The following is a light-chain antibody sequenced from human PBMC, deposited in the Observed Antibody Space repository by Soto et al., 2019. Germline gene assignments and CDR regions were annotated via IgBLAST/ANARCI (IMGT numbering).Light chain of an antibody. Sequence: QSVLTQPPSVSAAPGQKVTISCSGSSSNIGNNYVSWYQQLPGTAPKLLIYENNKRPSGIPDRFSGSKSGTSATLGITGLQTGDEADYYCGTWDSSLSAPGVFGGGTKLTV. J-gene: IGLJ3*02. CDR3: GTWDSSLSAPGV. CDR2: ENN. V-gene: IGLV1-51*02. CDR1: SSNIGNNY.